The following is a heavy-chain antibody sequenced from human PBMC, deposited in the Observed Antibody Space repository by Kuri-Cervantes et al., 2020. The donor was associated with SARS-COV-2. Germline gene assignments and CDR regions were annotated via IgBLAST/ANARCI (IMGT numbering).Heavy chain of an antibody. J-gene: IGHJ4*02. Sequence: ASVKVSCKASGYTFTCYGISWVRQAPGQGLEWMGWISAYNGNTNYAQKLQGRVTMTTDTSTSTAYMELRSLRSDDTAVYYCARDYCSGGSCRDFDYWGQGTLVTVSS. V-gene: IGHV1-18*01. CDR2: ISAYNGNT. CDR3: ARDYCSGGSCRDFDY. CDR1: GYTFTCYG. D-gene: IGHD2-15*01.